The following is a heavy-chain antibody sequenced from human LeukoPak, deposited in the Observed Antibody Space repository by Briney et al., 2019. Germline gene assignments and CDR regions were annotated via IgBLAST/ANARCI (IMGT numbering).Heavy chain of an antibody. V-gene: IGHV1-69*04. Sequence: GASVKVSCKASGYTFTSYGISWVRQAPGQGLEWMGRIIPILGIANYAQKFQGRVTITADKSTSTAYMELSSLRSEDTAVYYCARGVHPSMVRGSWGQGTLVTVSS. CDR3: ARGVHPSMVRGS. CDR2: IIPILGIA. CDR1: GYTFTSYG. J-gene: IGHJ5*02. D-gene: IGHD3-10*01.